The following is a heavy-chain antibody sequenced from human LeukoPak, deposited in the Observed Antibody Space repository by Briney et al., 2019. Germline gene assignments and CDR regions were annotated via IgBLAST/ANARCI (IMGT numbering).Heavy chain of an antibody. V-gene: IGHV3-7*01. CDR1: GVTFSNDW. Sequence: GGSLRLSCAASGVTFSNDWMTWVRQAPGKGLEWVAMIKPDGSYKCYVDSVKGRFTISRDKAKHSLYLQMNSLRVEDTAVYYCARDPGYGALDYWGQGTLVTVSS. J-gene: IGHJ4*02. CDR2: IKPDGSYK. D-gene: IGHD4-17*01. CDR3: ARDPGYGALDY.